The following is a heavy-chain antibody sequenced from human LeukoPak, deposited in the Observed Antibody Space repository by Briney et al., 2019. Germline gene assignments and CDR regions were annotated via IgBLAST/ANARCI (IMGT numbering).Heavy chain of an antibody. D-gene: IGHD3-22*01. CDR1: GFTFSIYG. J-gene: IGHJ4*02. Sequence: GGSLRLSCAASGFTFSIYGMHWVRQAPGKGLEWVAFIRYDGSTKYYADSVKGRFTISRDSSKNTLYLQMNSLRTEDTAVYYCAKGGYYETSGYTLNDYWGQGTLVTVSS. CDR2: IRYDGSTK. V-gene: IGHV3-30*02. CDR3: AKGGYYETSGYTLNDY.